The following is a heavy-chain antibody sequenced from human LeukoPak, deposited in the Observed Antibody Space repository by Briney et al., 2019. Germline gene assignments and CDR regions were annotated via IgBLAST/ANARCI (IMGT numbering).Heavy chain of an antibody. Sequence: PSETLSLTCTVSGGSISSSSYYWAWIRQPPGKGLEWIGTIYYSGSTYYNPSLKSRVIISVDTSKNQFSLKLRSVTAADTAVYYCARQEADFGVVDDCDYWGQGTLVTVSS. CDR3: ARQEADFGVVDDCDY. CDR2: IYYSGST. J-gene: IGHJ4*02. D-gene: IGHD3-3*01. V-gene: IGHV4-39*01. CDR1: GGSISSSSYY.